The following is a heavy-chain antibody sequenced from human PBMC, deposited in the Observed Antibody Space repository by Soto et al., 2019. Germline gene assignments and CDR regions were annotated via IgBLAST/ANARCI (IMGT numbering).Heavy chain of an antibody. CDR2: INHSGST. CDR1: GGSFSGYY. V-gene: IGHV4-34*01. D-gene: IGHD5-12*01. CDR3: ASRLRWFDP. Sequence: SETLSLTCAVYGGSFSGYYWSWIRQPPGKGLEWIGEINHSGSTNYNPSLKSRVTISVDTSKNHFSLKLSSVTAADTAVYYCASRLRWFDPWGQGTLVTVSS. J-gene: IGHJ5*02.